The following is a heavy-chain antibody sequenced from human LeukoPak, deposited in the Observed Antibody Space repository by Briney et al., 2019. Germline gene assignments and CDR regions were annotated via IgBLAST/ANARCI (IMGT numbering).Heavy chain of an antibody. V-gene: IGHV4-30-2*01. J-gene: IGHJ4*02. CDR3: ARSSVNYDFWSGTPNFDY. CDR1: GFTVSSNY. Sequence: LRLSCAASGFTVSSNYMSWIRQPPGKGLEWIGYIYHSGSTYYNPSLKSRVTISVDRSKNQFSLKLSSVTAADTAVYYCARSSVNYDFWSGTPNFDYWGQGTLVTVSS. D-gene: IGHD3-3*01. CDR2: IYHSGST.